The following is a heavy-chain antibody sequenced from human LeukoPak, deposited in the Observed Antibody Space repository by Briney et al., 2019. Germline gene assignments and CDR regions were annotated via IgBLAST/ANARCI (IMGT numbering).Heavy chain of an antibody. J-gene: IGHJ6*02. D-gene: IGHD5-12*01. Sequence: GGSLRLSCAASGFTFSSYAMHWVRQAPGKGLEWVAVISYDGSNKYYADSVKGRFTISRDNSKNTLYLQMNSLRAEDTAVYYCARVLGSDSGYDYYYYYGMDVWGQGTTVTVSS. CDR3: ARVLGSDSGYDYYYYYGMDV. V-gene: IGHV3-30-3*01. CDR2: ISYDGSNK. CDR1: GFTFSSYA.